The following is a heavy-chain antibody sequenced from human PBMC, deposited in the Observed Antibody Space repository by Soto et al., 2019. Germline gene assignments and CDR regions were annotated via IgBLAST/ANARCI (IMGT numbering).Heavy chain of an antibody. Sequence: SDTLSLTCTFSRFSIISSSYYWVWIRQPPGKGLEWIGSIYYSGSTYYNPSLKSRVTISVDTSKNQFSLKLSSVTAADTAVYYCARHEAEYAAGIGYYYYYGMDVWGQGTTVT. D-gene: IGHD6-13*01. CDR3: ARHEAEYAAGIGYYYYYGMDV. J-gene: IGHJ6*02. V-gene: IGHV4-39*01. CDR2: IYYSGST. CDR1: RFSIISSSYY.